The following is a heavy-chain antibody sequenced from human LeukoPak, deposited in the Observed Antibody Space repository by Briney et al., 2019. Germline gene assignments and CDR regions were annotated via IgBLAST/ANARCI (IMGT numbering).Heavy chain of an antibody. J-gene: IGHJ3*02. D-gene: IGHD5-12*01. CDR2: ITSDAYTT. CDR3: AKDRPESVSGFEGAFDI. V-gene: IGHV3-23*01. CDR1: GFSFSSYA. Sequence: GGSLRLSCAASGFSFSSYAMSWVRQAPGKGLQWVSTITSDAYTTYYADSVKGRFTISRDNSKNTLYLQVNSLRAEDTAVYYCAKDRPESVSGFEGAFDIWGQGTMVTVSS.